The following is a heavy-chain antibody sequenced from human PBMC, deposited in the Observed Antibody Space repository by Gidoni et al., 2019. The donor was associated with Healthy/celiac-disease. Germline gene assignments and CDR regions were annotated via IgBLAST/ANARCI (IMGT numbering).Heavy chain of an antibody. CDR2: IRYDGSNK. J-gene: IGHJ6*03. CDR1: GFTFSSYG. Sequence: QVQLVESGGGVVQPGGSLRLSCAASGFTFSSYGMHWVRQAPGKGLEWVAFIRYDGSNKYYADSVKGRFTISRDNSKNTLYLQMNSLRAEDTAVYYCAKDVGVVPAARKRYYYYMDVWGKGTTVTVSS. V-gene: IGHV3-30*02. CDR3: AKDVGVVPAARKRYYYYMDV. D-gene: IGHD2-2*01.